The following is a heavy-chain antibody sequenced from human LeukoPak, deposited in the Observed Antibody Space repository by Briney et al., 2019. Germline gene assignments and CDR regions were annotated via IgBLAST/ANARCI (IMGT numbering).Heavy chain of an antibody. J-gene: IGHJ1*01. D-gene: IGHD3-3*01. CDR2: ISSSSSYI. CDR1: GFTFSSYS. V-gene: IGHV3-21*01. Sequence: GSRRLSCAASGFTFSSYSMNWVRQAPGKGLEWVSSISSSSSYIYYADSVKGRFTISRDNAKNSLYLQMNSLRAEDTAVYYCARAGVTGRAEYFQHWGQGTLVTVSS. CDR3: ARAGVTGRAEYFQH.